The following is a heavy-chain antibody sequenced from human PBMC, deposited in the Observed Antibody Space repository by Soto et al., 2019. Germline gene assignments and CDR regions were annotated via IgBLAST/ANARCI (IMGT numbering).Heavy chain of an antibody. CDR1: GGSISSSGYS. CDR3: ASGAPVRFDP. J-gene: IGHJ5*02. Sequence: QLQLQESGSGLVKPSQTLSLTCAVSGGSISSSGYSWSWIRQPPGKGLEWIGYIYHSGRTYYIPSRRRGVTTSVDRSKNQFSLKLSSVTAADTAVHYGASGAPVRFDPGAQETLVTVSS. V-gene: IGHV4-30-2*01. CDR2: IYHSGRT.